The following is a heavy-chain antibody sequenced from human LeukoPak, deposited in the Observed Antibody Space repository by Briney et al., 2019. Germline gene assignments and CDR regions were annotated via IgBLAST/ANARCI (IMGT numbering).Heavy chain of an antibody. CDR2: IYYSGGT. Sequence: PSETLSLTCTVSGGSISSGDYYWSWIRQPPGKGLEWIGYIYYSGGTYYNPSLKSRVTISVDTSKNQFSLKLSSVTAADTAVYYCARGMAVTTDVDYWGQGTLVTVSS. D-gene: IGHD4-17*01. CDR3: ARGMAVTTDVDY. V-gene: IGHV4-30-4*01. J-gene: IGHJ4*02. CDR1: GGSISSGDYY.